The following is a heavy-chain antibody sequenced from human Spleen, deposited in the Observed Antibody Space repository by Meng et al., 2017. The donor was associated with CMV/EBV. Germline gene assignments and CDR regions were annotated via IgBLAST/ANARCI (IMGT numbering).Heavy chain of an antibody. CDR2: ISPNSGGT. J-gene: IGHJ6*02. V-gene: IGHV1-2*02. CDR3: ARTQVPAHTGSYRYYYFYAMDV. D-gene: IGHD1-26*01. CDR1: GYTFTGYY. Sequence: ASVKVSCKASGYTFTGYYIHWVRQAPGQGPEWMGWISPNSGGTNYIQKFQGRVTMTRDTSIDTAYMELSRLRSEDTAVYYCARTQVPAHTGSYRYYYFYAMDVWGQGTTVTVSS.